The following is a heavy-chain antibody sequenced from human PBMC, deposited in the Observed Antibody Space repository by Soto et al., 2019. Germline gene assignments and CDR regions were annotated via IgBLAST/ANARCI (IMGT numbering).Heavy chain of an antibody. Sequence: GASVKVSCKASGYTFPNYGISWVRLAPGQGLEWMGWISAYNGNTNYAQKLQGRVTMTTDTSTSTAYMELRGLRSDDTAVYYCARYLGGYVVFDYWGQGTLVTVSS. J-gene: IGHJ4*02. CDR3: ARYLGGYVVFDY. CDR2: ISAYNGNT. D-gene: IGHD3-16*01. CDR1: GYTFPNYG. V-gene: IGHV1-18*01.